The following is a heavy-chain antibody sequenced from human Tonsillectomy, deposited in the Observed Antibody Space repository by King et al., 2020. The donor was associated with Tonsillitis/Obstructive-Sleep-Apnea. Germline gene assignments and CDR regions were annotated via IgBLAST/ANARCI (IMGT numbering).Heavy chain of an antibody. CDR1: GFTFSSYA. V-gene: IGHV3-64*01. Sequence: VQLVESGGGLVQPGGSLRLSCAASGFTFSSYAMHWVRQAPGKGLEFVSAINFNGGSTYYANSVKGRFTISRDNSRYTLYLQMGSLRADDMAVYYCAREAYDTSGSCDYWSQGTLVTVSS. D-gene: IGHD3-22*01. CDR2: INFNGGST. CDR3: AREAYDTSGSCDY. J-gene: IGHJ4*02.